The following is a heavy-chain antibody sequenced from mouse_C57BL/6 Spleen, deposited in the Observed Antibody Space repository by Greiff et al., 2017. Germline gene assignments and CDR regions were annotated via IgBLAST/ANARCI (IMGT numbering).Heavy chain of an antibody. CDR2: IDPSDSET. CDR1: GYTFTSYW. D-gene: IGHD1-1*01. Sequence: QVQLKQSGAELVRPGSSVKLSCKASGYTFTSYWMHWVKQSPIQGLEWIGNIDPSDSETHYNQKFKDKATLTVDKSASTAYMQLSSLTSEDSAVYYCAAVTTVVAPYFDYWGQGTTLTVSS. J-gene: IGHJ2*01. CDR3: AAVTTVVAPYFDY. V-gene: IGHV1-52*01.